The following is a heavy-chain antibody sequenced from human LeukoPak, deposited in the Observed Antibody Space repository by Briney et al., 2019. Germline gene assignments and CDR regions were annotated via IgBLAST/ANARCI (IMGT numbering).Heavy chain of an antibody. J-gene: IGHJ6*03. CDR1: GGSFSGYY. CDR2: INHSGST. CDR3: ASTNIGYSSGWFYYYYMDV. Sequence: SETLSLTCAVYGGSFSGYYWSWIRQPPGKGLEWIGEINHSGSTNYNPSLKSRVTISVDTSKNQLSLKLSSVTAADTAVYYCASTNIGYSSGWFYYYYMDVWGKGTTVTVSS. D-gene: IGHD6-19*01. V-gene: IGHV4-34*01.